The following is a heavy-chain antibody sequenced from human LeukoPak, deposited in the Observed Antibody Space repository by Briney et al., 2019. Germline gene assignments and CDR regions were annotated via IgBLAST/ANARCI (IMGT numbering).Heavy chain of an antibody. CDR2: IRYDGSNK. J-gene: IGHJ4*02. CDR3: AKDRSGYSGYDPYFDY. Sequence: PGGSLRLSCAASGFTFSSYGMHRVRQAPGKGLEWVAFIRYDGSNKYYADSVKGRFTISRDNSKNTLYLQMNSLRAEDTAVYYCAKDRSGYSGYDPYFDYWGQGTLVTVSS. D-gene: IGHD5-12*01. CDR1: GFTFSSYG. V-gene: IGHV3-30*02.